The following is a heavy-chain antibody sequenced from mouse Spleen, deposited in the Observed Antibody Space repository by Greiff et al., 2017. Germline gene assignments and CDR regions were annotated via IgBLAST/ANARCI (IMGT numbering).Heavy chain of an antibody. J-gene: IGHJ2*01. CDR3: ARQYGNYEFDY. CDR1: GFTFSDYG. CDR2: ISNLAYSI. V-gene: IGHV5-15*01. Sequence: EVKVVESGGGLVKPGGSLKLSCAASGFTFSDYGMAWVRQAPGKGPEWVAFISNLAYSIYYADTVTGRFTISRENAKNTLYLEMSSLRSEDTAMYYCARQYGNYEFDYWGQGTTLTVSS. D-gene: IGHD2-10*02.